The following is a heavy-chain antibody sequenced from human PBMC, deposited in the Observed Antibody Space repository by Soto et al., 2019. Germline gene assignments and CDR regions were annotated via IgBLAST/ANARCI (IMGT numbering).Heavy chain of an antibody. Sequence: EVQLVESGGGLVQPGRSLRLSCAASGFTFDDYAMHWVRQAPGKGLEWVSGISRNSGSIGYADSVKGRFTISRDNAKNSLYLQMNSLRAEDTALYYCAKENAAAGFDYWGQGTLVTVSS. J-gene: IGHJ4*02. D-gene: IGHD6-13*01. V-gene: IGHV3-9*01. CDR1: GFTFDDYA. CDR2: ISRNSGSI. CDR3: AKENAAAGFDY.